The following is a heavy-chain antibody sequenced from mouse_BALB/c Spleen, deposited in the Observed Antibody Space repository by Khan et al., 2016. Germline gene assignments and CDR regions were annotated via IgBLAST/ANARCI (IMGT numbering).Heavy chain of an antibody. CDR1: GYTFSSYW. D-gene: IGHD3-2*01. J-gene: IGHJ3*01. CDR3: TRVDTTGYAWFAY. V-gene: IGHV1-5*01. Sequence: VHLQQSGTVLARPGASVKMSCKASGYTFSSYWMHWVKQRPGQGLEWIGVIYPGNSDATYNQKFKGKAELTAVTSTSTAYMELSSLTNDDSAVSYSTRVDTTGYAWFAYWGQGTLVTVSA. CDR2: IYPGNSDA.